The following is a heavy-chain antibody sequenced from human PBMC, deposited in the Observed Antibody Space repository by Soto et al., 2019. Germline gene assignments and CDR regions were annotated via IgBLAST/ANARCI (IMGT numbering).Heavy chain of an antibody. CDR1: GFTFSSYA. V-gene: IGHV3-30-3*01. Sequence: GGSLRLSCAASGFTFSSYAMHWVRQAPGKGLEWVAVISYDGSNKYYADSVKGRFTISRDNAKNTLYLQMNSLRAEDTAVYYCARGMGTRHDFNWGQGTLVTVSS. CDR3: ARGMGTRHDFN. CDR2: ISYDGSNK. J-gene: IGHJ4*02. D-gene: IGHD1-1*01.